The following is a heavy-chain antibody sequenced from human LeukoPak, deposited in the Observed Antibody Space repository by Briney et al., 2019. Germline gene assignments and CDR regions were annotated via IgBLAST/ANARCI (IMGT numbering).Heavy chain of an antibody. CDR3: ARPYYSSGFFEGDWYFDL. CDR1: GYTFTSYD. Sequence: GASVKVSCKASGYTFTSYDIHWVRQAPGQGLEWMGWMSPNSGNTAYAQKFRGRVTMTRNTSISTAYMELSSLRSEDTAVYFCARPYYSSGFFEGDWYFDLWGRGTLLTVSS. D-gene: IGHD6-19*01. V-gene: IGHV1-8*01. J-gene: IGHJ2*01. CDR2: MSPNSGNT.